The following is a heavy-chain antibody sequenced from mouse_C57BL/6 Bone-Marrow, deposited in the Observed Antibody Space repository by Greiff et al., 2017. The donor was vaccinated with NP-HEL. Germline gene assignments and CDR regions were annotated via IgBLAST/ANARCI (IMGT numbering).Heavy chain of an antibody. Sequence: EVQLQQSGPELVKPGASVKIPCKASGYTFTDYNMDWVKQSHGKSLEWIGDINPNNGGTIYNQKFKGKATLTVDKSSSTAYMELRSLTSEDTAVYYCARGRDYYGSSSYYFDYWGQGTTLTVSS. CDR1: GYTFTDYN. V-gene: IGHV1-18*01. CDR2: INPNNGGT. CDR3: ARGRDYYGSSSYYFDY. J-gene: IGHJ2*01. D-gene: IGHD1-1*01.